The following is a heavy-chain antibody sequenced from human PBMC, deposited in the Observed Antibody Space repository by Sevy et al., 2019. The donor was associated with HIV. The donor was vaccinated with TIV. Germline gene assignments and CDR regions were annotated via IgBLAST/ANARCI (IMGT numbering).Heavy chain of an antibody. V-gene: IGHV3-49*03. CDR3: TRRAVAGRKSFDY. D-gene: IGHD6-19*01. CDR2: IRSKAYGGTT. J-gene: IGHJ4*02. Sequence: GESLKISCTASGFTFGDYAMSWFRQAPGKGLEWVGFIRSKAYGGTTEYAASVKGRFTISRDDSKSIAYLQMNSLKTEDTAVYYCTRRAVAGRKSFDYWGQGTLVTVSS. CDR1: GFTFGDYA.